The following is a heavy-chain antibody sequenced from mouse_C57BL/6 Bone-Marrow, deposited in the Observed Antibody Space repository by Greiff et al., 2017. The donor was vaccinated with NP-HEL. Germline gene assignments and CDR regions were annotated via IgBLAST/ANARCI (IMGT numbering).Heavy chain of an antibody. CDR3: AKGSYYDYDGGYWYFDV. Sequence: VQLQQPGAELVKPGASVKLSCEASGYTFTSYWMHWVKQRPGQGLEWIGMIHPNSGSTNYNEKFKSKATLTVDKSSSTAYMQLSSLTSEDAAVYYCAKGSYYDYDGGYWYFDVWGTGTTVTVSS. V-gene: IGHV1-64*01. J-gene: IGHJ1*03. CDR1: GYTFTSYW. D-gene: IGHD2-4*01. CDR2: IHPNSGST.